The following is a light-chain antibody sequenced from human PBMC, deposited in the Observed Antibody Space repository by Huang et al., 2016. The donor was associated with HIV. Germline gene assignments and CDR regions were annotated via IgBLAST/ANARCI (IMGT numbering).Light chain of an antibody. Sequence: EIVMTQSPATLSVSPGERATLSCRASQSVYSNLAWYQQKPGQAPRLLIYGASTRAPGVPARFSGSGSGTEFTLTISSLQSEDFAVIYCHQYNYWPPLTFGGGTKVEIK. J-gene: IGKJ4*01. CDR3: HQYNYWPPLT. CDR1: QSVYSN. CDR2: GAS. V-gene: IGKV3-15*01.